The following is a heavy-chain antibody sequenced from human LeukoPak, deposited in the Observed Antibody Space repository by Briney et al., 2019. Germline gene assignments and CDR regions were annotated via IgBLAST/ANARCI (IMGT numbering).Heavy chain of an antibody. Sequence: GVSLTLSCVGSGLSINSYEKIWVRHAQGQGRVGISYISTTSRETYYTDSVKGRFTISRDHSKNSVYLQMNSLRGEDTAIYYCARDRWVANKFEGDFDSWGQGTLVTVSS. J-gene: IGHJ4*02. CDR2: ISTTSRET. CDR1: GLSINSYE. CDR3: ARDRWVANKFEGDFDS. V-gene: IGHV3-48*03. D-gene: IGHD5-12*01.